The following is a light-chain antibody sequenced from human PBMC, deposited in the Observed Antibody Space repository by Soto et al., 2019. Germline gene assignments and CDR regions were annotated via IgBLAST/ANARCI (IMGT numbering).Light chain of an antibody. CDR3: QQYDNLPPV. CDR2: DAS. Sequence: DIQMTQSPSSLSASVGDRVTITCQASQDISNYLNWYQQKPGKAPKLLIYDASNLETGVPSRFSGSGSGTDFTFTISSLQPEDIATYYCQQYDNLPPVFGTGTKVDIK. J-gene: IGKJ3*01. CDR1: QDISNY. V-gene: IGKV1-33*01.